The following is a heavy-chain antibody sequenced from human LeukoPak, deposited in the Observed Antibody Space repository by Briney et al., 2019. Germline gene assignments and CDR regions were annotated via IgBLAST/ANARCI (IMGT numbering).Heavy chain of an antibody. V-gene: IGHV3-48*03. J-gene: IGHJ4*02. D-gene: IGHD5-12*01. CDR1: GFTFSSYE. CDR2: ISSSGSTI. CDR3: ARDRPGRQWLLFDY. Sequence: GGSLRLSCAASGFTFSSYEMNWVRQAPGKGLEWVSYISSSGSTIYYADSVKGRFTISRDNAKNSLYLQMNSLRAEDTAVYYCARDRPGRQWLLFDYWGQGTLVTVSS.